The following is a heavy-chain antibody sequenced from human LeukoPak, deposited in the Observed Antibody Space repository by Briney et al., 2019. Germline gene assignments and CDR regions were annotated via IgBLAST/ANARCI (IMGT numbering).Heavy chain of an antibody. Sequence: GGSLRLSCAASGFTFSDYAMSWVRQAPGKGLEWVSSINPSGGSTYYADFVKGRFTISRDNAKNSLYPQMNSLRAEDTAVYYCARGYGSGRSYYFDYWGQGTLVTVSS. J-gene: IGHJ4*02. V-gene: IGHV3-23*01. D-gene: IGHD3-10*01. CDR2: INPSGGST. CDR1: GFTFSDYA. CDR3: ARGYGSGRSYYFDY.